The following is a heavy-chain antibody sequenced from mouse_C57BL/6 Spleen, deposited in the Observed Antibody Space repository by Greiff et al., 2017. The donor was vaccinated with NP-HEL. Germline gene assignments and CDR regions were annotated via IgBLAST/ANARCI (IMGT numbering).Heavy chain of an antibody. V-gene: IGHV1-18*01. Sequence: EVKLQESGPELVKPGASVKIPCKASGYTFTDYNMDWVKQSPGKSLEWIGDINPNNGGTIYNQKFKGKATLTVDKSSSTAYMELRSLTSEDTAVYYCARKGSYGSSYRAMDYWGQGTSVTVSS. J-gene: IGHJ4*01. CDR2: INPNNGGT. D-gene: IGHD1-1*01. CDR3: ARKGSYGSSYRAMDY. CDR1: GYTFTDYN.